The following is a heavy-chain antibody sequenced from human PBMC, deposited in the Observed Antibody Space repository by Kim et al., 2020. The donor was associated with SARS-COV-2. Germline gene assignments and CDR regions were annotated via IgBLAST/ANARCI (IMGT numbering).Heavy chain of an antibody. CDR3: ASAVDSSGYPWYYYYGMDV. D-gene: IGHD3-22*01. J-gene: IGHJ6*02. Sequence: GGSLRLSCAASGFTVSSNYMSWVRQAPGKGLEWVSVIYSGGSTYYADSVKGRFTISRHNSKNTLYLQMNSLRAEDTAVYYCASAVDSSGYPWYYYYGMDVWGQGTTVTVSS. CDR1: GFTVSSNY. CDR2: IYSGGST. V-gene: IGHV3-53*04.